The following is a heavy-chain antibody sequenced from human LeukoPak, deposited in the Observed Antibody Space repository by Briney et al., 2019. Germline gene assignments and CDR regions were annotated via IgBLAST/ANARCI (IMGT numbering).Heavy chain of an antibody. Sequence: PSETLSLTCTVSGYSISSGYYWGWIRQPPGKGLEWIGSIYHSGSTYYNPSPKSRVTISVDTSKNQFSLMLSSVTAADTAVYYCAKYLQYSSSWYYAFDIWGQGTMVTVSS. V-gene: IGHV4-38-2*02. CDR1: GYSISSGYY. J-gene: IGHJ3*02. D-gene: IGHD6-13*01. CDR3: AKYLQYSSSWYYAFDI. CDR2: IYHSGST.